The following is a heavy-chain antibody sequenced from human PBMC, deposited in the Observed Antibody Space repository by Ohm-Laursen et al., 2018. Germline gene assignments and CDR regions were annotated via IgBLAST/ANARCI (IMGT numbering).Heavy chain of an antibody. CDR2: IYYSGST. V-gene: IGHV4-59*01. CDR1: GGSISSYF. Sequence: SETLSLTCTVSGGSISSYFWSWIRQPPGKGLEWIGYIYYSGSTKYNPSLKSRVTISVDTSKNQFSLKLNSVTAADTAVYYCARGRTYYDSYFDYWGQGTLVTVSS. J-gene: IGHJ4*02. D-gene: IGHD3-22*01. CDR3: ARGRTYYDSYFDY.